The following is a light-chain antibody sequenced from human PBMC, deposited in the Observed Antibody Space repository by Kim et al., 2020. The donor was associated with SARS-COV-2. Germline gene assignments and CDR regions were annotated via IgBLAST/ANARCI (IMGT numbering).Light chain of an antibody. CDR3: QQANSFPYT. CDR2: AAS. Sequence: ASVGGRGTITCRASQGISSWLAWYQQKPGKAPKLLIYAASNLKSGVPARFSGSGSGTDFTLTISSLQPEDFATYYCQQANSFPYTFGQGTKLEI. J-gene: IGKJ2*01. V-gene: IGKV1-12*01. CDR1: QGISSW.